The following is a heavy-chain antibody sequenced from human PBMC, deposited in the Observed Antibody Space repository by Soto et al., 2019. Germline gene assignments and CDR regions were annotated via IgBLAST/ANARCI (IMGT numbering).Heavy chain of an antibody. D-gene: IGHD1-7*01. CDR3: AKATGTTRTNFYYYGMDV. Sequence: GGSLRLSCAASGFTFSSYWMSWARQAPGKGLEWVANIKQDGSEKYYADSVKGRFTISRDNSKNTLYLQMNSLRAEDTAVYYCAKATGTTRTNFYYYGMDVWGQGTTVTVSS. CDR2: IKQDGSEK. J-gene: IGHJ6*02. CDR1: GFTFSSYW. V-gene: IGHV3-7*01.